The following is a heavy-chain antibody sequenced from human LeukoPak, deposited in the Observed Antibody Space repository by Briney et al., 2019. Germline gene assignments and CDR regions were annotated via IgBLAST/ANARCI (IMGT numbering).Heavy chain of an antibody. J-gene: IGHJ4*02. V-gene: IGHV3-20*04. Sequence: GGSLRLSCAASGFTLDDYGMSWVRQAPGKGLEWVSGINWNGGSTGYADSVKGRFTISRDNAKNSLYLQMNSLRAEDTALYYCARRAGYCSSTSCSFDYWGQGTLVTVSS. D-gene: IGHD2-2*01. CDR1: GFTLDDYG. CDR2: INWNGGST. CDR3: ARRAGYCSSTSCSFDY.